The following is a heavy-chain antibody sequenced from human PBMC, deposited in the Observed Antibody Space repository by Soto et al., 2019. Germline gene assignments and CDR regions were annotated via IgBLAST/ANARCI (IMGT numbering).Heavy chain of an antibody. D-gene: IGHD1-26*01. V-gene: IGHV1-69*13. CDR2: IIPIFGTA. Sequence: SVKVSCKASGCTYSSYAISWVRQAPGQGLEWMGGIIPIFGTANYAQKFQGRVTITADESTSTAYMELSSLTSEDTAVYYCARDSTDVGYLSVDYWGQGPQVTVSS. CDR1: GCTYSSYA. CDR3: ARDSTDVGYLSVDY. J-gene: IGHJ4*02.